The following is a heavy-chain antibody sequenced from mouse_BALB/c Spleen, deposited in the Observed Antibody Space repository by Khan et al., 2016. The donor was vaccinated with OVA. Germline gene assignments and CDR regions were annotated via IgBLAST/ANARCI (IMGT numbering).Heavy chain of an antibody. V-gene: IGHV14-1*02. CDR2: IDPENGHT. D-gene: IGHD2-10*02. Sequence: VQLKQSGAELVRPGALVKLSCKASGFNITDYYMHWVKQRPDQGLELIGWIDPENGHTIYDPKFQGKASIKADTSSNTAYLQFSSLTSEDTAVYYCDRRGYGNYWFAYWGQGTLVTVSA. J-gene: IGHJ3*01. CDR3: DRRGYGNYWFAY. CDR1: GFNITDYY.